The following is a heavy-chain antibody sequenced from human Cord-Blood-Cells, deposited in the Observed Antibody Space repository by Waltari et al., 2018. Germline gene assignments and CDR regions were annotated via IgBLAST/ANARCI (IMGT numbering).Heavy chain of an antibody. V-gene: IGHV1-3*01. CDR3: ARLRDTAMVDY. D-gene: IGHD5-18*01. CDR1: GYTFTSYA. CDR2: INAGNGNT. Sequence: QVQLVQSGAEVKKPGASVKVYCKASGYTFTSYAMHWVRQAPGQRLEWMGWINAGNGNTKYSQKFQGRVTITRDTSASTAYMELSSLRSEDTAVYYCARLRDTAMVDYWGQGTLVTVSS. J-gene: IGHJ4*02.